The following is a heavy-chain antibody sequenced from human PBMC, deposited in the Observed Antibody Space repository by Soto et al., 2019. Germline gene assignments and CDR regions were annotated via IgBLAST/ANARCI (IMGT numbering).Heavy chain of an antibody. CDR1: CGSISSGGYY. V-gene: IGHV4-31*03. CDR2: IYYSGST. CDR3: ARDPSPLNYDFWSGSMDV. D-gene: IGHD3-3*01. Sequence: PSETLSLTCTVSCGSISSGGYYWSWIRQHPGKGLEWIGYIYYSGSTYYNPSLKSRVTISVDTSKNQFSLKLSSVTAADTAVYYCARDPSPLNYDFWSGSMDVWGQGTTVTVSS. J-gene: IGHJ6*02.